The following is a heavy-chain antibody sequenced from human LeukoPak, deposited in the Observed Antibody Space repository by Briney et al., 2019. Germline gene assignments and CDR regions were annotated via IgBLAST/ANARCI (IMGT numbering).Heavy chain of an antibody. Sequence: PSETLSLTCTVSGGSISSYYWSWIRQPPGKGLEWIGEINHSGSTNYNPSLKSRVTISVDTSKHQFSLKLSSVTAADTAVYYCARGCADYYDSSGYYTPFDYWGQGTLVTVSS. CDR3: ARGCADYYDSSGYYTPFDY. J-gene: IGHJ4*02. V-gene: IGHV4-34*01. D-gene: IGHD3-22*01. CDR2: INHSGST. CDR1: GGSISSYY.